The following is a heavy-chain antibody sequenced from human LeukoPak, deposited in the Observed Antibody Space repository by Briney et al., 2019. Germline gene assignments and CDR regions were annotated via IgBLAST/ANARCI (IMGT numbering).Heavy chain of an antibody. CDR2: IKDDGSEK. V-gene: IGHV3-7*01. CDR3: ATSVPGFGESLNY. Sequence: PGGSLRLSCAASGFSFSTYWMTWVRQAPGKGLEWVANIKDDGSEKKYVDSVKGRFILSRDNAKNSLYLQINSLKAEDTAVYYCATSVPGFGESLNYWGQGTLVTVSS. J-gene: IGHJ4*02. D-gene: IGHD3-10*01. CDR1: GFSFSTYW.